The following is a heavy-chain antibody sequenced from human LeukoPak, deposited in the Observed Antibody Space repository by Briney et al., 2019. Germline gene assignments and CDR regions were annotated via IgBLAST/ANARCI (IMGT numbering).Heavy chain of an antibody. CDR1: GFNFENYA. CDR3: AREDMSVAGLFDH. Sequence: GGSLRLSCAASGFNFENYAMHWVRQPPGRGLEWVSLITWDSTNIYYGDSMQGRFTVSRDNSKKSLYLQMNSLRPEDTALYYCAREDMSVAGLFDHWGQGTLVTVS. D-gene: IGHD6-19*01. J-gene: IGHJ4*02. CDR2: ITWDSTNI. V-gene: IGHV3-43D*03.